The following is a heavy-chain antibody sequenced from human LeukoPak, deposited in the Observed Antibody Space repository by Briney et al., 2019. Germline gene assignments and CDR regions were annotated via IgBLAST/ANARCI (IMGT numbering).Heavy chain of an antibody. CDR3: VRDRCSSCHYLDC. J-gene: IGHJ4*02. Sequence: GGSLRLSHAASGFTFRSYALQGVRQAPARGGAGVAVISYEGSNQYYPDSVNGRFTISRDTSKNTLYLQMNSLRAEDTAMYYCVRDRCSSCHYLDCGGQGTLVTVSS. CDR2: ISYEGSNQ. D-gene: IGHD6-13*01. CDR1: GFTFRSYA. V-gene: IGHV3-30-3*01.